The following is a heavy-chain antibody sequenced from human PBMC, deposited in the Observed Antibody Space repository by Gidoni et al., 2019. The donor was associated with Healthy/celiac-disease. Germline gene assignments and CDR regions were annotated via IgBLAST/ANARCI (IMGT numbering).Heavy chain of an antibody. J-gene: IGHJ4*02. CDR3: AREGPPGRATIFS. V-gene: IGHV1-69*04. CDR2: IIPILGIA. Sequence: QVQLVKSGAEVKKPGSSVKVSCKASGGTFSSYAISWVRQAPGQGLEWMGRIIPILGIANYAQKFQGRVTITADKSTSTAYMELRSLRSEDTAVYYCAREGPPGRATIFSRGQGTLVTVSS. CDR1: GGTFSSYA. D-gene: IGHD3-9*01.